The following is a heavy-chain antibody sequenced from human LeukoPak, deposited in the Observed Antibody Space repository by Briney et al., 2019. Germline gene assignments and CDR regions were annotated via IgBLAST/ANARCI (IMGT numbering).Heavy chain of an antibody. CDR2: IYYGGST. Sequence: SETLSLTCSVSGDSINSNYWSWMRQPPGKGLEWIGYIYYGGSTNYNPSLKSRVSMSVDTSKNQFSLNLSSVTAADTAVYYCARRTVYDAFDIWGQGTMVTVSS. CDR3: ARRTVYDAFDI. D-gene: IGHD1/OR15-1a*01. CDR1: GDSINSNY. V-gene: IGHV4-59*08. J-gene: IGHJ3*02.